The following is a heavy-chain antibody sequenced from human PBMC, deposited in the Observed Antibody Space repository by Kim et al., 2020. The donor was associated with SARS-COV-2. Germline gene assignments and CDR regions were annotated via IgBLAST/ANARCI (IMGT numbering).Heavy chain of an antibody. V-gene: IGHV3-30*07. Sequence: ADSVKRRITISRDKSKSTLYLQMNSLGAEDTAVYYCARGGSSSWYGSMDVWGQGTTVTVSS. D-gene: IGHD6-13*01. CDR3: ARGGSSSWYGSMDV. J-gene: IGHJ6*02.